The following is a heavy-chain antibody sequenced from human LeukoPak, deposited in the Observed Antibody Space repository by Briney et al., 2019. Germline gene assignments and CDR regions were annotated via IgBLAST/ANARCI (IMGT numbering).Heavy chain of an antibody. D-gene: IGHD3-9*01. CDR3: ARVGLRYFDWLHAFDI. J-gene: IGHJ3*02. Sequence: PGGSLRLSCAASGFTVSSNYMSWVRQAPGKGLEWVSVIYSGGSTYYADSVKGRFTIPRDNSKNTLYLQMNSLRAEDTAVYYCARVGLRYFDWLHAFDIWGQGTMVTVSS. CDR1: GFTVSSNY. V-gene: IGHV3-66*01. CDR2: IYSGGST.